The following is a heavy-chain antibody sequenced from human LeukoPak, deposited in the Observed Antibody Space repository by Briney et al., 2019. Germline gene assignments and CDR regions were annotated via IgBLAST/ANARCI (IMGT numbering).Heavy chain of an antibody. CDR1: GGSFSGFS. CDR2: INLSGRT. CDR3: ASGGRGAAARLLVY. D-gene: IGHD6-13*01. J-gene: IGHJ4*02. V-gene: IGHV4-34*01. Sequence: SETLSLTCAVYGGSFSGFSWNWIRQPPGKGLEWIGEINLSGRTKYNPSLKSRVTISLDTSKSQFSLKLSSVTAADTATYYCASGGRGAAARLLVYWGQGTLVTVSS.